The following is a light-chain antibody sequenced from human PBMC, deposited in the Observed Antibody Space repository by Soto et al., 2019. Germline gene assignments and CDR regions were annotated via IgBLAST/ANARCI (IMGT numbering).Light chain of an antibody. Sequence: QSVLTQPPSVTGAPGQRVTISCTGTNSNIGAGYDVHWYQQFPGKAPKLLISAYTNRPSGIPDRFSGSKSGNTASLIISGLQAEDEADYYCSSQTGSATMVFGGGTKLTVL. CDR2: AYT. CDR3: SSQTGSATMV. J-gene: IGLJ2*01. CDR1: NSNIGAGYD. V-gene: IGLV1-40*01.